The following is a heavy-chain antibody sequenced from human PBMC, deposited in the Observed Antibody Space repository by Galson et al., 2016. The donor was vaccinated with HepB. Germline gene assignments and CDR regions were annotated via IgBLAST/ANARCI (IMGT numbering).Heavy chain of an antibody. CDR3: AAGYYYGDLGRD. V-gene: IGHV3-23*01. CDR1: RFAFSNYV. CDR2: IIAGGDDT. Sequence: SLRLSCAASRFAFSNYVMSWVRQAPGKGLEWVSTIIAGGDDTYYAAPVKGRFTISRANSKNTLNVQMNSLRADDTAVYYCAAGYYYGDLGRDWGQGTLVIVSS. J-gene: IGHJ4*02. D-gene: IGHD3-22*01.